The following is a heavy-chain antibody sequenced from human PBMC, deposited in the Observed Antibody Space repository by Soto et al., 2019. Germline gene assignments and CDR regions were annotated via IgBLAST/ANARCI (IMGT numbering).Heavy chain of an antibody. J-gene: IGHJ6*02. D-gene: IGHD2-2*02. CDR1: GDSVSSNSAA. CDR3: ARETLQVVPAPIRWKGDV. CDR2: TYYRSKWYN. Sequence: PSQTLSLTCAISGDSVSSNSAAWNWIRQSPSRGLEWLGRTYYRSKWYNDYAVSVKSRITINPDTSKNQFSPQLNSVTPEDTAVYYCARETLQVVPAPIRWKGDVWGQGTTVTVSS. V-gene: IGHV6-1*01.